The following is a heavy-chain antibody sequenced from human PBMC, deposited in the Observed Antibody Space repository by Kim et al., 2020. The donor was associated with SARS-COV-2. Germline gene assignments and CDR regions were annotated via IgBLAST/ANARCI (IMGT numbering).Heavy chain of an antibody. CDR3: ARHGGGYLRAAVPYFDY. V-gene: IGHV4-59*08. D-gene: IGHD3-16*02. CDR1: GGSISSYY. CDR2: IYYSGST. Sequence: SDTLSLTCTVSGGSISSYYWSWIRQPPGKGLEWIGYIYYSGSTNYNPSLKSRVTISVDTSKNQFSLKLSSVTAADTAVYYCARHGGGYLRAAVPYFDYWGQGTLVTVSS. J-gene: IGHJ4*02.